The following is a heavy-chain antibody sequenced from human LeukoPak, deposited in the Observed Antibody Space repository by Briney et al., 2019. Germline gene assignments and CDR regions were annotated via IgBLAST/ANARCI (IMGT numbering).Heavy chain of an antibody. J-gene: IGHJ5*02. CDR3: ARGAPNYYGSGSYYPSWFDP. D-gene: IGHD3-10*01. CDR2: IYHSGST. CDR1: GGSMSSGGYY. Sequence: SSETLSLTCTVSGGSMSSGGYYWSWIRQPPGKGLEWIGYIYHSGSTYYNPSLKSRVTISVDRSKNQFSLKLSSVTAADTAVYYCARGAPNYYGSGSYYPSWFDPWGQGTLVTVSS. V-gene: IGHV4-30-2*01.